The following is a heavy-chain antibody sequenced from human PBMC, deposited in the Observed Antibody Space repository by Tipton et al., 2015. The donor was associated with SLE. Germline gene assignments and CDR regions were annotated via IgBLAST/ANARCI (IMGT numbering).Heavy chain of an antibody. Sequence: TLSLTCTVSGGSIGTYYWSWIRQPPGKGLEWMGYIYYTGSANYNPSLKSRVTMSVDTSASQFYLNLNSVTAADTAIYFCARVRVVAATGWFDTWGQGTLVTVSS. V-gene: IGHV4-59*12. D-gene: IGHD2-15*01. CDR1: GGSIGTYY. CDR2: IYYTGSA. CDR3: ARVRVVAATGWFDT. J-gene: IGHJ5*02.